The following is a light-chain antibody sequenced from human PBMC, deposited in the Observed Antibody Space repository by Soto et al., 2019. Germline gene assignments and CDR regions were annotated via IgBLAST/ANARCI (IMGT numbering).Light chain of an antibody. CDR3: QHYNSYSEA. Sequence: DIQITQSPCSVSACLGGRFTITCRASQGISSWLAWYQQKPGKAPKLLIYAASSLQSGAPSRFSGSGSGTEFTLTISSLQPDDFATYYCQHYNSYSEAFGQGTKVDIK. J-gene: IGKJ1*01. V-gene: IGKV1D-16*01. CDR1: QGISSW. CDR2: AAS.